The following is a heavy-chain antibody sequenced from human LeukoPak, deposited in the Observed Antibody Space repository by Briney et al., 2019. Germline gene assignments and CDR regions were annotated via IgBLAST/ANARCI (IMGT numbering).Heavy chain of an antibody. D-gene: IGHD3-22*01. J-gene: IGHJ1*01. V-gene: IGHV3-74*01. Sequence: GGSLRLSWAASGFTFSSYWMHWVRQIPGKGLVWVSRIKSDGSTNYADSVKGRFTISRDNAKNTLSLQMNSLRAEDTGVYYCARAPSEIGGYYPEYFRHWGQGTLVTVSS. CDR2: IKSDGST. CDR1: GFTFSSYW. CDR3: ARAPSEIGGYYPEYFRH.